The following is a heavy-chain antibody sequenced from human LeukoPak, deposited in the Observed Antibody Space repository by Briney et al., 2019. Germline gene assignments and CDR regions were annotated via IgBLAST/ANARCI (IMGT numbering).Heavy chain of an antibody. CDR1: GGTFSSYA. CDR2: IIPILGIA. J-gene: IGHJ4*02. V-gene: IGHV1-69*04. CDR3: ASRRHIVVVTAIPGLNDY. Sequence: SVKVSCKASGGTFSSYAISWVRQAPGQGLEWMGRIIPILGIANYAQKFQGRVTITADKPTSTAYMELSSLRSEDTAVYYCASRRHIVVVTAIPGLNDYWGQGTLVTVSS. D-gene: IGHD2-21*02.